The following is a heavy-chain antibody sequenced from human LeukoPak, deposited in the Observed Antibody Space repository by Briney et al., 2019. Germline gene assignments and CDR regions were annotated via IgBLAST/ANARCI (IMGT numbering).Heavy chain of an antibody. D-gene: IGHD2-15*01. V-gene: IGHV4-59*01. J-gene: IGHJ4*02. Sequence: SETLSLTCTVSGGSISSYYWSWIRQPPGKGLEWIGYIYYSGSTNYNPSLKSRVTMSLDTSKNQFSLKLSSVTAADTAVYHCARDSGSNFDYWGQGTLVTVSS. CDR1: GGSISSYY. CDR3: ARDSGSNFDY. CDR2: IYYSGST.